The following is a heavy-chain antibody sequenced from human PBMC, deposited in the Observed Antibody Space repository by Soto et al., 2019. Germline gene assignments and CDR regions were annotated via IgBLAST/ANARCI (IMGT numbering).Heavy chain of an antibody. Sequence: VSDDCSSSFDWNRIRQPPGKGLEWIGYIYYSGSTNYNPSLKSRVTISVDTSKNQFSLKLSSVTAADTAVYYCARRYGGNFDYWGQGTLVTVSS. D-gene: IGHD4-17*01. V-gene: IGHV4-59*01. CDR3: ARRYGGNFDY. J-gene: IGHJ4*02. CDR2: IYYSGST. CDR1: DDCSSSFD.